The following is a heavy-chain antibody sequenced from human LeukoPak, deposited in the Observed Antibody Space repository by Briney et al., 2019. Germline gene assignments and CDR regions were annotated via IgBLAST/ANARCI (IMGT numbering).Heavy chain of an antibody. D-gene: IGHD3-10*01. Sequence: SETLSLTCTVPGGAISNFYWIWIRQSPGKGLECIGYIHYTGSTNYNPSLKSRVTLSVETSKNQFSLKLKSVTAADTAVYYCARGGYYGSGNDFRFDPWGQGTLVTVSS. CDR3: ARGGYYGSGNDFRFDP. CDR1: GGAISNFY. V-gene: IGHV4-59*01. CDR2: IHYTGST. J-gene: IGHJ5*02.